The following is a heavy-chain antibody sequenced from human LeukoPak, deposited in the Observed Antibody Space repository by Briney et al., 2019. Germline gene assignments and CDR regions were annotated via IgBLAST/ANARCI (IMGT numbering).Heavy chain of an antibody. V-gene: IGHV3-11*06. J-gene: IGHJ4*02. CDR1: GFTFSDYY. CDR3: AREYSSGWYSSFHFDY. CDR2: ISSSSSYT. Sequence: GGSLRLSCAASGFTFSDYYMSRIRQAPGKGLEWVSYISSSSSYTNYAGSVKGRFTISRDNAKNSLYLQMNSLRAEDTAVYYCAREYSSGWYSSFHFDYWGQGTLVTVSS. D-gene: IGHD6-19*01.